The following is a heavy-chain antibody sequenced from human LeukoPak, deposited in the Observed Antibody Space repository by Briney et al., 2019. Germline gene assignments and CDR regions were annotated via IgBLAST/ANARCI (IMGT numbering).Heavy chain of an antibody. CDR1: GFTFSSYA. V-gene: IGHV3-23*01. J-gene: IGHJ4*02. CDR3: PKQAVGSSSWYLFDY. CDR2: LSGGGGST. D-gene: IGHD6-13*01. Sequence: GGSLRLSCAASGFTFSSYAMNWVRQAPGKGLEGVSALSGGGGSTYYADSVKGRFTISRDNSKNTLFLQMNSLRVQDTAVYYCPKQAVGSSSWYLFDYWGQGTLVTVSS.